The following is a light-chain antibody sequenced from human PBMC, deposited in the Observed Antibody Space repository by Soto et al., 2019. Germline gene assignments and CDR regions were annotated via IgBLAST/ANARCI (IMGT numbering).Light chain of an antibody. CDR3: AAWDGSLSGWV. Sequence: QSVLTQPPSASGTPGQRVTISCSGSSSNIGNNYVYWYHQLPGTAPKLLICTDNQRPSGVPDRFSGSKSGTSASLAISGLRSEDAADYYCAAWDGSLSGWVFGGGTKGTVL. J-gene: IGLJ3*02. CDR1: SSNIGNNY. CDR2: TDN. V-gene: IGLV1-47*02.